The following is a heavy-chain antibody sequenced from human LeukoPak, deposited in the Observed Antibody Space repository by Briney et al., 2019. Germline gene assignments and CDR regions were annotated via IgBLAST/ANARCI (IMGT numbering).Heavy chain of an antibody. J-gene: IGHJ4*02. V-gene: IGHV3-48*04. CDR3: ARDSSTVSYYFDY. CDR2: ISSSSSTI. D-gene: IGHD4-17*01. CDR1: GFTFSSYS. Sequence: GGSLRLSCVASGFTFSSYSMNWVRQAPGKGLEWVSYISSSSSTIYYADSVKGRFTISGDNAKNSLYLQMNSLRAEDTAVYYCARDSSTVSYYFDYWGQGTLVTVSS.